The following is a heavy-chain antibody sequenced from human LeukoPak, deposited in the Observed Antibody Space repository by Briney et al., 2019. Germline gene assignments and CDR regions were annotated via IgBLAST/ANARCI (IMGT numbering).Heavy chain of an antibody. V-gene: IGHV3-23*01. J-gene: IGHJ4*02. Sequence: GGSLRPSCAASGFTFSSYAMSWVRQAPGKGLEWVSAISGSGGSTYYADSVKGRFTISRDNSKNTLYLQMNSLRAEDTAVYYCAKDPPRGGYNTGGYWGQGTLVTVSS. CDR1: GFTFSSYA. D-gene: IGHD5-24*01. CDR3: AKDPPRGGYNTGGY. CDR2: ISGSGGST.